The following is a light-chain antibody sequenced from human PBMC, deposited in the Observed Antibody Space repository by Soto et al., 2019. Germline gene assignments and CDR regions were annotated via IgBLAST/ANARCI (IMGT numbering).Light chain of an antibody. CDR3: QQYGSAPLT. Sequence: ESVLTQSPGTLSLSPGERATLSCRASQSVSSSFLAWYQQKPGQAPRLLIYGASSRATGIPDRFSGSGSGTDFTLPISRLEPEDVAVYYCQQYGSAPLTFGGGTKVEI. V-gene: IGKV3-20*01. CDR2: GAS. CDR1: QSVSSSF. J-gene: IGKJ4*01.